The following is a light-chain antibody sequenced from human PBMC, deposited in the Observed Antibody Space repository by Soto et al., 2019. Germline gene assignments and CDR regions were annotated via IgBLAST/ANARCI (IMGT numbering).Light chain of an antibody. V-gene: IGLV2-14*01. CDR1: SSDVGGYNF. CDR3: SSYASRRIVV. Sequence: QSALTQPASVSGSPGQSITISCTGSSSDVGGYNFVSWYQQHPGKAPKLMIYEVSKRPSGVSNRFSGSKSGNTASLAISGLQAEDEADYYCSSYASRRIVVFGGGTKVTVL. CDR2: EVS. J-gene: IGLJ2*01.